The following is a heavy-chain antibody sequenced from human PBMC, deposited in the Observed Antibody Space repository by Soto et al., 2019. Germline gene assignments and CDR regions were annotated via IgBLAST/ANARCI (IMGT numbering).Heavy chain of an antibody. V-gene: IGHV1-8*01. CDR3: ARLAEYCNGIKCYSNFDF. J-gene: IGHJ4*01. CDR1: GYNFTNFY. CDR2: MNPSSGET. Sequence: ASVKVSCKTSGYNFTNFYINWVRQAPGRGLVWMGWMNPSSGETGSAQNFQGRVTMTRDISTRTFFMQLTSLRSEGTAIYYCARLAEYCNGIKCYSNFDFWGRGTQVTVSS. D-gene: IGHD2-15*01.